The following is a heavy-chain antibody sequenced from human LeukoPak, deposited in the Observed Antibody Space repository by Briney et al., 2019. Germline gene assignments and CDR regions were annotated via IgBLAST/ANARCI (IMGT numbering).Heavy chain of an antibody. V-gene: IGHV4-61*02. CDR2: IYTSGST. CDR3: ARDSAYCSGYYYFDY. CDR1: GGSISSGSYY. J-gene: IGHJ4*02. Sequence: SETLSLTCTVSGGSISSGSYYWSWIRQPAGKGLEWIGRIYTSGSTNYNPSLKSRVTISVDKSKNQFSLKLSSVTAADTAVYYCARDSAYCSGYYYFDYWGQGTLVTVSS. D-gene: IGHD6-25*01.